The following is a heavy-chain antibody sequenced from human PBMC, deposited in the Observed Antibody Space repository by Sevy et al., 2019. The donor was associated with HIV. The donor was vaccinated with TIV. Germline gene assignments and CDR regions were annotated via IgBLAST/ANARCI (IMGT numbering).Heavy chain of an antibody. CDR2: IKSKSDGGTR. CDR1: GFTFSNAW. V-gene: IGHV3-15*01. CDR3: TTYPRFGGNYYMDV. Sequence: GGSLRLSCAASGFTFSNAWMSWVRQGPGKGLEWVGRIKSKSDGGTREYHAPVKGRFTISRDDSKNTLYLQVNSLETEDTALYYCTTYPRFGGNYYMDVWGKGTTVTVSS. J-gene: IGHJ6*03. D-gene: IGHD3-10*01.